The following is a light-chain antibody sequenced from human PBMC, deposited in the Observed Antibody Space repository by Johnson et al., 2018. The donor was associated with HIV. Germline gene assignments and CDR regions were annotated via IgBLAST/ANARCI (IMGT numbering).Light chain of an antibody. Sequence: QSVLTQPPSVSAAPGQKVTISCSGSSSNIGNNYVSWYQQLPGTAPKLLIYDNNKRPSGIPDRFSGYKSGTSATLGITGLQTGDEADYYCGTWDSSLSYVFGTGTKGTVL. J-gene: IGLJ1*01. V-gene: IGLV1-51*01. CDR3: GTWDSSLSYV. CDR2: DNN. CDR1: SSNIGNNY.